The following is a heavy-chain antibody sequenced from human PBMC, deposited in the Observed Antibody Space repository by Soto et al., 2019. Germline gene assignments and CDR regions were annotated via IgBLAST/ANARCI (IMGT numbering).Heavy chain of an antibody. CDR1: GGSVGSGYYY. J-gene: IGHJ4*02. Sequence: SENLSLTCTVSGGSVGSGYYYWSWIRQPPGKGLEWIGNIYYSGSTKYNPSLKSRVTISEDTSKNQFSLKLSSVTAADTAVYYCAREGCSVCICYPGSKLGIDYRGPGTLVT. D-gene: IGHD2-15*01. CDR2: IYYSGST. CDR3: AREGCSVCICYPGSKLGIDY. V-gene: IGHV4-61*01.